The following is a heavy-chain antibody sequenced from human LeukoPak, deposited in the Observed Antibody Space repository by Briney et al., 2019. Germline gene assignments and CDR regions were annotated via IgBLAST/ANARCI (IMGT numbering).Heavy chain of an antibody. CDR3: AGLVPDGSGSYYPDWFDP. J-gene: IGHJ5*02. CDR2: IYPGDSDT. Sequence: GESLKISCKGSGYNFTSYWIGWGRQLPGKGLEGMGIIYPGDSDTRYSPSFQGQVTISADKSISTAYLQWSSLKASDTAMYYCAGLVPDGSGSYYPDWFDPWGQGTLVTVSS. V-gene: IGHV5-51*01. CDR1: GYNFTSYW. D-gene: IGHD3-10*01.